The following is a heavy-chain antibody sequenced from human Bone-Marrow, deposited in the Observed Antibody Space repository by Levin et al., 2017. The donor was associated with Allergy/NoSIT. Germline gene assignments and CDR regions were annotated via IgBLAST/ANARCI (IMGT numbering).Heavy chain of an antibody. CDR1: GFTFSSYA. J-gene: IGHJ4*02. Sequence: GESLKISCAASGFTFSSYAVSWVRQAPGKGLEWVSSISSSVGSTHYAASVKGRFTISRDNSKNRLYLQMSGLRVEDTALYYCTAKGSVAGYYYHYLGKGTLVTVSS. V-gene: IGHV3-23*01. CDR2: ISSSVGST. D-gene: IGHD6-19*01. CDR3: TAKGSVAGYYYHY.